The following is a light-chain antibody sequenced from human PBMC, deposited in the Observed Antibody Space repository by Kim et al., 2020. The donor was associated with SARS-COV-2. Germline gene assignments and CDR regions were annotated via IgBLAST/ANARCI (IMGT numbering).Light chain of an antibody. V-gene: IGLV3-19*01. CDR2: GNG. Sequence: SSELTQDPAVSVALGQTVRITCQGDSLRTYSATWYQQKPGQAPVLVVYGNGNLASGIPDRFSGSSSGNTASLTITGARTEDEAVYYCHSRDSSLRNNYIFGPGTKVTVL. CDR3: HSRDSSLRNNYI. J-gene: IGLJ1*01. CDR1: SLRTYS.